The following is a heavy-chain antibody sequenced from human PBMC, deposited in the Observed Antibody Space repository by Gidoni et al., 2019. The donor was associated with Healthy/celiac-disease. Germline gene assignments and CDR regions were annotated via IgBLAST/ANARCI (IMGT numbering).Heavy chain of an antibody. CDR1: GFTFSRYS. V-gene: IGHV3-48*02. D-gene: IGHD2-2*02. Sequence: EVQLVESGGGLVQPGGSLRLSCAASGFTFSRYSMNWVRQAPGKGLAWVSYISSSSSTIYYADSVKGRFNISRDNAKNSLYLQMNSLRDEDTAVYYCARDGVVPAAIPNHPFDPWGQGTLVTVSA. CDR3: ARDGVVPAAIPNHPFDP. J-gene: IGHJ5*02. CDR2: ISSSSSTI.